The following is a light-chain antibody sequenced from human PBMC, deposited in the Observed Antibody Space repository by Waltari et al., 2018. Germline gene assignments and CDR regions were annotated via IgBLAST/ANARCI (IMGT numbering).Light chain of an antibody. CDR1: QSVSRA. CDR3: QHYVRLPAT. V-gene: IGKV3-20*01. CDR2: GAS. Sequence: EIVLTQSPGSLSSSPGERVTLSCRASQSVSRALAWYQQKPGQAPRLLIFGASNRATGIPDRFSGSGSETDFSLTISRLEPEDGAVYYCQHYVRLPATFGRGTKVEIK. J-gene: IGKJ1*01.